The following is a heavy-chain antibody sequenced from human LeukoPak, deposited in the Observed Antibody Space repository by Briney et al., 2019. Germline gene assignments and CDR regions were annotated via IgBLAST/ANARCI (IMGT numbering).Heavy chain of an antibody. V-gene: IGHV3-23*01. CDR1: GFTFSTNA. J-gene: IGHJ4*02. Sequence: GGSLRLSCLTSGFTFSTNAMSWVRQAPGKGLEWISGISGSGASTYYADSVTGRFTISRDNSRNTLYLQMNSMRGDDTAVYYCAKDVGKWESLHFFDYWGQGTLVTVSS. CDR3: AKDVGKWESLHFFDY. CDR2: ISGSGAST. D-gene: IGHD1-26*01.